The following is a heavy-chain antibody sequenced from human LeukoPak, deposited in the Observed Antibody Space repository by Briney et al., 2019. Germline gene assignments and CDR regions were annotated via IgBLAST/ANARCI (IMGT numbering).Heavy chain of an antibody. CDR2: IKQDGSEK. J-gene: IGHJ4*02. D-gene: IGHD2-2*02. Sequence: GGSLRLSCVASGFTFSGFAMSWVRQAPGKGLEWVANIKQDGSEKYYVDSVKGRFTISRDNVKNSLYLQMHSLRAEDTAVYYCARDSDTQFYDYWGQGTLVTVSS. CDR1: GFTFSGFA. CDR3: ARDSDTQFYDY. V-gene: IGHV3-7*01.